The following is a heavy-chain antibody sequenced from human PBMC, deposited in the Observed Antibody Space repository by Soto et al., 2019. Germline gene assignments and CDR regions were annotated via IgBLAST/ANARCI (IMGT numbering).Heavy chain of an antibody. J-gene: IGHJ4*02. V-gene: IGHV3-30-3*01. CDR2: ISYDGSNK. CDR3: ARSPIGARITMIVVVIRPLDY. D-gene: IGHD3-22*01. Sequence: PGGSLRLSCAASGFTFSSYAMHWVRQAPGKGLEWVAVISYDGSNKYYADSVKGRFTISRDNSKNTLYLQMNSLRAEDTAVYYCARSPIGARITMIVVVIRPLDYWGQGTLVTVSS. CDR1: GFTFSSYA.